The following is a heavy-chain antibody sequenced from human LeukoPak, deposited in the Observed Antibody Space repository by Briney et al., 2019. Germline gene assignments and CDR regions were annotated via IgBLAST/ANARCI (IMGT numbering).Heavy chain of an antibody. D-gene: IGHD6-19*01. CDR1: GGSISSGSYY. Sequence: SQTLSLTCTVSGGSISSGSYYWSWIRQPAGKGLEWIGRIYTSGSTNYNPSLKSRVTMSVDTSKNQFSLKLSSVTAADTAVYYCAREHISSGWYPYYFDYWGQGTLVTVSS. CDR3: AREHISSGWYPYYFDY. CDR2: IYTSGST. V-gene: IGHV4-61*02. J-gene: IGHJ4*02.